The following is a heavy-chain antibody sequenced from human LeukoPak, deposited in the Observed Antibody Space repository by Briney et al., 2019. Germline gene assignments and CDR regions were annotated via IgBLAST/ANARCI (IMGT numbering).Heavy chain of an antibody. CDR2: INPSVGST. CDR1: GYTFTSYY. CDR3: ARERRDGYNWIGTYYYYMDV. D-gene: IGHD5-24*01. V-gene: IGHV1-46*01. Sequence: ASVKVSCKASGYTFTSYYMHWVRQAPGQGLEWMGIINPSVGSTSYAQKFQGRVTMTRDMSTSTVYMELSSLRSEDTAVYYCARERRDGYNWIGTYYYYMDVWGKGTTVTVSS. J-gene: IGHJ6*03.